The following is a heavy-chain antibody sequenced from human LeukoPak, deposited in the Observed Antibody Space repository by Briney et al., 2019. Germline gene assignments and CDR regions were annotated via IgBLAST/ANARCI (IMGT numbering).Heavy chain of an antibody. Sequence: GGSLRLSCAASGFTFSSYWMSWVRQAPGKGLEWVANIKQDGSEKYYVDSVKGRFTISRDNAKNSLYLQMNSLRAEDTAVYYCARGGRYCSGGSCSYYYYYMDVWGKGTTVTVSS. J-gene: IGHJ6*03. CDR3: ARGGRYCSGGSCSYYYYYMDV. D-gene: IGHD2-15*01. CDR1: GFTFSSYW. CDR2: IKQDGSEK. V-gene: IGHV3-7*04.